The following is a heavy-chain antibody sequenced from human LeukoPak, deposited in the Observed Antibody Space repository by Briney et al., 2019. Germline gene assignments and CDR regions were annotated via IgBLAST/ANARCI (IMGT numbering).Heavy chain of an antibody. CDR2: FYRSGTT. J-gene: IGHJ6*03. CDR3: ARALDYYDSSGYYSYYYYMDV. V-gene: IGHV4-38-2*02. CDR1: GYSISSGHY. Sequence: PSETLSLTCTVSGYSISSGHYWGWIRQPPGKGLEWIGSFYRSGTTYYNPSLKSRVTISVDTSKNQFSLKLSSVTAADTAVYYCARALDYYDSSGYYSYYYYMDVWGKGTTVTVSS. D-gene: IGHD3-22*01.